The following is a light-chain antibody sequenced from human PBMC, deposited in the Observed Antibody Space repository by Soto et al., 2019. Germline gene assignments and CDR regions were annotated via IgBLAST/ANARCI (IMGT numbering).Light chain of an antibody. Sequence: DIQMTQSPSSLSASVGDRVTITCRASQSVITYLSWYQQKAGKAPKLLIYAASSLQSGVPSRFSGSGSGTEFTLTISSMQPEYFATYYCQQSYSNLSFGGGTKVEIK. V-gene: IGKV1-39*01. J-gene: IGKJ4*01. CDR2: AAS. CDR3: QQSYSNLS. CDR1: QSVITY.